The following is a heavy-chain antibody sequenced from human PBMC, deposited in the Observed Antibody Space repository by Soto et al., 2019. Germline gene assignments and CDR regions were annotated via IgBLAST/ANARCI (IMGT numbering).Heavy chain of an antibody. J-gene: IGHJ6*03. V-gene: IGHV1-8*02. CDR1: GGTFSSYD. Sequence: ASVKVSCKASGGTFSSYDINWVRQATGQGLEWMGWMNPNSGNTGYAQKFQGRVTMTRNTSISTAYMELSSLRSEDTAVYYCARVVGYYYYMDVWGKGTTVTVSS. D-gene: IGHD2-15*01. CDR2: MNPNSGNT. CDR3: ARVVGYYYYMDV.